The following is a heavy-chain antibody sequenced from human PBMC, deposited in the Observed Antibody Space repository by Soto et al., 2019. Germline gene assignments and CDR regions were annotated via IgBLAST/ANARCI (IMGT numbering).Heavy chain of an antibody. V-gene: IGHV3-53*04. D-gene: IGHD2-2*01. CDR2: IYSGGST. CDR3: ARGLYCSSTRCNDLFQAGYYYYMDV. CDR1: GFTVSSNY. J-gene: IGHJ6*03. Sequence: EVQLVESGGGLVQPGGSLRLSCAASGFTVSSNYMSWVRQAPGKGLEWVSVIYSGGSTYYADSVKGRFTISRHNSKNTLYLQMNSLRAEDTAVYYCARGLYCSSTRCNDLFQAGYYYYMDVWGKETTVTVSS.